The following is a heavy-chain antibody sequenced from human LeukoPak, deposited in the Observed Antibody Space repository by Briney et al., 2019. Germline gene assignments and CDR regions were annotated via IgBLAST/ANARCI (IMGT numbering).Heavy chain of an antibody. CDR3: AREGETPVDY. Sequence: SETLSLTCTVSGYSISSGYYWGWIRQPPGKGLEWIGSIHHSGSTYYNPSLKSRVTISVGTSKNQFSLKLSSVTAADTAVYYCAREGETPVDYWGQGTLVTVSS. V-gene: IGHV4-38-2*02. CDR2: IHHSGST. D-gene: IGHD3-16*01. J-gene: IGHJ4*02. CDR1: GYSISSGYY.